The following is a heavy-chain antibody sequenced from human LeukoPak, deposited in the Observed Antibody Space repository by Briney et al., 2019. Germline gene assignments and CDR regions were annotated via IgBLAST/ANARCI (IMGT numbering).Heavy chain of an antibody. Sequence: PGGSLRLSCAASGFTFSSYGMHWDRQAPGKGLEWVAVISYDGSNKYYADSVKGRFTISRDNSKNTLYLQMNSLRAEDTAVYYCAKDHWYSSGWYDYWGQGTLVTVSS. CDR3: AKDHWYSSGWYDY. J-gene: IGHJ4*02. CDR2: ISYDGSNK. CDR1: GFTFSSYG. V-gene: IGHV3-30*18. D-gene: IGHD6-19*01.